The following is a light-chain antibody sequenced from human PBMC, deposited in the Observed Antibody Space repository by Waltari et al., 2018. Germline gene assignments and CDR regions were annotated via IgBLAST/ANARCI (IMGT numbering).Light chain of an antibody. CDR1: QDIRNY. CDR3: QRYDSAPFT. J-gene: IGKJ3*01. Sequence: DIQMTPSPLSLSASVGDRVSLTCRASQDIRNYLAWYRQKPGKVPELLIYAASSLQSGAPSRFSGSGSGTDFTLTINSLQPEDVATYYCQRYDSAPFTFGPGTKVDLK. V-gene: IGKV1-27*01. CDR2: AAS.